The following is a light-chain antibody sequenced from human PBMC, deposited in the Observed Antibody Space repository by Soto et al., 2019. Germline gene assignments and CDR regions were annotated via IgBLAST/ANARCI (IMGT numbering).Light chain of an antibody. CDR3: QQYNNWPPWT. CDR2: GAS. V-gene: IGKV3-15*01. J-gene: IGKJ1*01. Sequence: EVVMTQSPATLSVSPGERATLSCRASQSVSSNLAWYQQKPGQAPRLLIYGASTTATGIPARFSGSGSGTVFTLTISSLQSQEFAVYYCQQYNNWPPWTFGQGTKVEIK. CDR1: QSVSSN.